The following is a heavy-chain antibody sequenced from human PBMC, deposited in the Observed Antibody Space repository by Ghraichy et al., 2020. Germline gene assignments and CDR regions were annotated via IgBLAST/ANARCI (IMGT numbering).Heavy chain of an antibody. CDR1: GGSISSYY. CDR3: ARVRSCSSTCCYTLDY. CDR2: IYYSGST. V-gene: IGHV4-59*01. J-gene: IGHJ4*02. Sequence: SETLSLTCTVSGGSISSYYWSWIRQPPGKGLEWIGYIYYSGSTNYNPSLKSRVTISVDTSKNQFSLKLSSVTAADTAVYYCARVRSCSSTCCYTLDYWGQGTLVTVSS. D-gene: IGHD2-2*02.